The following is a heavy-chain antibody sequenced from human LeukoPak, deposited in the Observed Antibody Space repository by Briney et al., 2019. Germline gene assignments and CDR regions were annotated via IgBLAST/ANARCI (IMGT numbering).Heavy chain of an antibody. CDR2: IYTSGST. D-gene: IGHD3-22*01. Sequence: SETLSLTCTVSGGSISSGSYYWSWIRQPAGKGLEWIGRIYTSGSTNYNPSLKSRVTISVDTSKNQFSLKLSSVTAADTAVYYCARDLYYYDSSGYYLWGFDIWGQGTMVTVSS. V-gene: IGHV4-61*02. CDR1: GGSISSGSYY. CDR3: ARDLYYYDSSGYYLWGFDI. J-gene: IGHJ3*02.